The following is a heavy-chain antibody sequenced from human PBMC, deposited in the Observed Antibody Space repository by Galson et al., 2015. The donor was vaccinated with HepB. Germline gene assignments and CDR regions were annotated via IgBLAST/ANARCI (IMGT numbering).Heavy chain of an antibody. Sequence: LRLSCAASGFSFTTYWMTWVRQAPGKGLEWVANINQNGGDHNYVDSVKGRFAISRDNAKEFIFLQMNSLRAEDTAVYYCTRDTLHCDSNTCYPAGRDSWGQGTLVTVSS. CDR3: TRDTLHCDSNTCYPAGRDS. D-gene: IGHD2/OR15-2a*01. V-gene: IGHV3-7*03. J-gene: IGHJ4*02. CDR2: INQNGGDH. CDR1: GFSFTTYW.